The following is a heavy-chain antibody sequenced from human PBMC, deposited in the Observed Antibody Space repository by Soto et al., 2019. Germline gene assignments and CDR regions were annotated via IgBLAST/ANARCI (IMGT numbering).Heavy chain of an antibody. V-gene: IGHV1-24*01. Sequence: ASVKASCKFSGYTITELSMHWVRQAPGKGLEWMGGFDPEDGETIYAQKFQGRVTMTEDTSTDTAYMELSSLRSEDTAVYYCARGDATKIIVTTYYGLDVWGQGTTVTVSS. CDR2: FDPEDGET. J-gene: IGHJ6*02. D-gene: IGHD3-22*01. CDR3: ARGDATKIIVTTYYGLDV. CDR1: GYTITELS.